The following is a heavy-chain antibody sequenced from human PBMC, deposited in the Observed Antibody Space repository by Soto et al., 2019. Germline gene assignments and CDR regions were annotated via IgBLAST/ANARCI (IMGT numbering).Heavy chain of an antibody. J-gene: IGHJ6*02. V-gene: IGHV1-58*01. D-gene: IGHD3-3*01. CDR3: AAETLTIFGVVSYYGMDV. Sequence: SVKVSCKASGFTFTSFAVQWVRQARGQRLEWIGWIVVGSGNTNYAQKFQERVTITRDMSTSTAYMELSSLRSEDTAVYYCAAETLTIFGVVSYYGMDVWGQGATVTVSS. CDR1: GFTFTSFA. CDR2: IVVGSGNT.